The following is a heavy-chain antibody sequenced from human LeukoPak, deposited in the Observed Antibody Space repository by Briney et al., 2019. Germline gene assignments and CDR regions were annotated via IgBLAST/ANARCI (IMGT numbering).Heavy chain of an antibody. J-gene: IGHJ4*02. Sequence: EPGGSLRLSCTASGFTFSSHAMHWVRQTPGKGLEWVTVISYDGSISYYTDSVKGRFTFSRDNSKNTLYLQMNSLRAEDTAVYYCVRTVATVGVSKLLDYWGQGALVIVSS. D-gene: IGHD4-23*01. V-gene: IGHV3-30*04. CDR1: GFTFSSHA. CDR3: VRTVATVGVSKLLDY. CDR2: ISYDGSIS.